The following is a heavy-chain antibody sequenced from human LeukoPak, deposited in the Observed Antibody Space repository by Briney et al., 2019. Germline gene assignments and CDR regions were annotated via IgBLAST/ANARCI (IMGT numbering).Heavy chain of an antibody. Sequence: PGGSLRLSCAASGFTFSSYEMNWVRQAPGKGLEWVSYISSSGGTIYYAESVKGRFTISRNNAKKSLYLQMNSLRAEDTAVYYCVRDHSPGVSQVGPYYGMDAWGPGTTVTVSS. V-gene: IGHV3-48*03. CDR1: GFTFSSYE. CDR3: VRDHSPGVSQVGPYYGMDA. J-gene: IGHJ6*02. CDR2: ISSSGGTI. D-gene: IGHD1-26*01.